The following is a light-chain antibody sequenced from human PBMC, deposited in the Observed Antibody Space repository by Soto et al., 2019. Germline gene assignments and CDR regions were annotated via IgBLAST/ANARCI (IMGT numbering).Light chain of an antibody. CDR1: QSVGSN. V-gene: IGKV3-15*01. CDR2: GAS. Sequence: EIVMTQSPATLSVSPGERATLSFRASQSVGSNLAWYQQKPGQVPRLLIYGASTRATGLPARISGSGSGTEFTLTISSLQSEDFAVYYCQQYNNWPPVWTFGQGTKVDIK. J-gene: IGKJ1*01. CDR3: QQYNNWPPVWT.